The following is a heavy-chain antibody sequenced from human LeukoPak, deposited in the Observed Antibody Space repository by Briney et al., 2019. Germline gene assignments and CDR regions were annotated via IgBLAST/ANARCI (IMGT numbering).Heavy chain of an antibody. Sequence: ASVKVSCKVSGYTLTELSIHWVRQPPGKGLGWMGGFDPEGGETIHAQKFQGRVTMTADTSTDTAYMELSSLTSDDTAVYYCMSAFYMDVWGEGTTVTVSS. CDR3: MSAFYMDV. V-gene: IGHV1-24*01. D-gene: IGHD5/OR15-5a*01. CDR2: FDPEGGET. CDR1: GYTLTELS. J-gene: IGHJ6*03.